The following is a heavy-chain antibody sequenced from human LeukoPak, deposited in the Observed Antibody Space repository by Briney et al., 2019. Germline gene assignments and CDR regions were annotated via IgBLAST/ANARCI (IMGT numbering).Heavy chain of an antibody. CDR3: ARDLRNYYDSSGFLNFGY. V-gene: IGHV1-69*04. CDR2: IIPILGIA. Sequence: GASVKVSCKASGGTFSSYAISWVRQAPGQGPEWMGKIIPILGIANYAQKFQGRVTITADKSTSTAYMELSSLRSEDTAVYYCARDLRNYYDSSGFLNFGYWGQGTLVTVSS. J-gene: IGHJ4*02. CDR1: GGTFSSYA. D-gene: IGHD3-22*01.